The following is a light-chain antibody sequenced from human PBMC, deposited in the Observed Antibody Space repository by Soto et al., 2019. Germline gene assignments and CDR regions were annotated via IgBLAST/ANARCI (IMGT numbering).Light chain of an antibody. J-gene: IGKJ2*01. Sequence: DIQMTQSPSALSASLGDRVTITCRASHSIDTSLAWYQQRPGKAPNLLIFDASSLASGVPSRFSGGGSGTEFTLPISNLQPDDSGTYYCHQYKSYTPYTIGQGTKVEIK. V-gene: IGKV1-5*01. CDR3: HQYKSYTPYT. CDR1: HSIDTS. CDR2: DAS.